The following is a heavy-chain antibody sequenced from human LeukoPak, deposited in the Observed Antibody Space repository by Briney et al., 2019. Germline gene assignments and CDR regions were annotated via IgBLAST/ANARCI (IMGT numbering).Heavy chain of an antibody. V-gene: IGHV1-69*13. J-gene: IGHJ4*02. Sequence: PVKVSCTASGYTFTGYYMHWVRQAPGQGLEWMGGIIPIFGTANYAQKFQGRVTITADESTSTAYMELSSLRSEDTAVYYCASGVIVGATTFHWGQGTLVTVSS. CDR1: GYTFTGYY. CDR3: ASGVIVGATTFH. CDR2: IIPIFGTA. D-gene: IGHD1-26*01.